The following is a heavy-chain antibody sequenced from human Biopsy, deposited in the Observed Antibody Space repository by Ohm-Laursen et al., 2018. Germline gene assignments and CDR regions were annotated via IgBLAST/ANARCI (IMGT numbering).Heavy chain of an antibody. CDR2: IYDRGSTA. D-gene: IGHD6-19*01. CDR3: ARGMRSSGWPYFDS. J-gene: IGHJ4*02. CDR1: GDSVSSGSFY. V-gene: IGHV4-61*01. Sequence: SDTLSLTCTVSGDSVSSGSFYWTWIRQPPGQGLEYIGYIYDRGSTANYNPSLESRVTMSVDMPKNQFSLKLSFVTAADTAIYYCARGMRSSGWPYFDSWGQGTLVTVTS.